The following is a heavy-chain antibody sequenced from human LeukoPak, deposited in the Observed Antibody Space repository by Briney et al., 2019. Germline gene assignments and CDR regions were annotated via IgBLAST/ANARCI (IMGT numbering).Heavy chain of an antibody. CDR1: GDSVSSNSAA. D-gene: IGHD5-12*01. CDR3: ARGVATGGKNWFDP. V-gene: IGHV6-1*01. Sequence: SQTLSLTCAISGDSVSSNSAAWNWIRQSPSGGLEWLGRTYYRSKWYNDYAVSVKSRITINPDTSKNQFSLQLNSVTPEETAVYFCARGVATGGKNWFDPRGQGTLVTVSS. CDR2: TYYRSKWYN. J-gene: IGHJ5*02.